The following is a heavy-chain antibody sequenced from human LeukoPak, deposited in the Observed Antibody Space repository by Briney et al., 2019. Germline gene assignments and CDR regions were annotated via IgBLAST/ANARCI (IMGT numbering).Heavy chain of an antibody. CDR3: ARGLYYYDSSGYYGDTFDI. V-gene: IGHV3-13*04. CDR1: GFTFSSYD. J-gene: IGHJ3*02. CDR2: IGTTGDT. D-gene: IGHD3-22*01. Sequence: GGSLRLSCAASGFTFSSYDMHWVRQPTGKGLEWVSGIGTTGDTYYPGSVKGRFTISRENAKNALYLQMNSLRAGDTAVYYCARGLYYYDSSGYYGDTFDIWGQGTTVIVSS.